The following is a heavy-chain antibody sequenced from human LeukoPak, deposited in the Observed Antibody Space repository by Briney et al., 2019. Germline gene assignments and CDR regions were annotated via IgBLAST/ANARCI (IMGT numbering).Heavy chain of an antibody. Sequence: GGSLRLSCAASGFTFSHYYMSWIRQAPGKGLEWVSYISSSGSTIYYADSVKGRFTISRDNAKNSLYLQMNSLRAEDTAVYYCARRGYYYDSSGYYYNNAFDIWGQGTMVTVSS. J-gene: IGHJ3*02. D-gene: IGHD3-22*01. V-gene: IGHV3-11*01. CDR1: GFTFSHYY. CDR3: ARRGYYYDSSGYYYNNAFDI. CDR2: ISSSGSTI.